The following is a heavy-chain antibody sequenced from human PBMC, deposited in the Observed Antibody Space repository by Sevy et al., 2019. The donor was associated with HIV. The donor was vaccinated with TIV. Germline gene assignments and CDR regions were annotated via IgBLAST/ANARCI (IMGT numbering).Heavy chain of an antibody. D-gene: IGHD3-10*01. CDR2: IKSKTDGGTT. CDR1: GFTFSNAW. J-gene: IGHJ5*02. Sequence: GGSLRLSCAASGFTFSNAWMSWVRQAPGKGLEWVGRIKSKTDGGTTDYAAPVKGRFTISRDDSNNTLYLQMNSLKTEDTAVYYCTTEIITMVRGVTHNWFDPWGQGTLVTVSS. CDR3: TTEIITMVRGVTHNWFDP. V-gene: IGHV3-15*01.